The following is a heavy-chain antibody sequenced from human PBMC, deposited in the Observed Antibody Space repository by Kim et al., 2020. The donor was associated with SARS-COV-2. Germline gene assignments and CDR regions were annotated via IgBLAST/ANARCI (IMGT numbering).Heavy chain of an antibody. V-gene: IGHV3-9*01. D-gene: IGHD1-26*01. Sequence: GGSLRLSCVASGFTFGDYAMDWVRQAPGKGLEWISGISRNSGTIAYEDSVKGRFIISRDNAKNSLYLQMNSLRGDDTALYYCAKRSRVGYYNFDCWGQGTLVTVSS. CDR1: GFTFGDYA. CDR2: ISRNSGTI. CDR3: AKRSRVGYYNFDC. J-gene: IGHJ4*02.